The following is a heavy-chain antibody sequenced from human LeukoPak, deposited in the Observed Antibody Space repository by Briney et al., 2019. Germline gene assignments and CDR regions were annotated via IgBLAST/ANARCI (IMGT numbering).Heavy chain of an antibody. CDR1: GFTFSSYW. D-gene: IGHD4-23*01. CDR2: MKEDESEI. J-gene: IGHJ3*01. CDR3: ARRRYGGAFDV. Sequence: PGGSLRLSCAASGFTFSSYWMSWVRQAPGKGLEWVANMKEDESEINYVDSVKGRFTISRDNAKNSLYLQMNSLRAEDTALFYCARRRYGGAFDVWGQGTMVTVSS. V-gene: IGHV3-7*01.